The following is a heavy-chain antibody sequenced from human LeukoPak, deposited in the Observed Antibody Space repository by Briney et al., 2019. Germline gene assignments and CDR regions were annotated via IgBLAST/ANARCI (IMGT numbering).Heavy chain of an antibody. CDR2: IYYSGST. V-gene: IGHV4-59*01. J-gene: IGHJ6*03. CDR3: ARVFDSGSQAYFYYMDV. D-gene: IGHD3-10*01. CDR1: GGSISSYY. Sequence: SEALSLTCTVSGGSISSYYWSWIRQPPGKGLEWIGYIYYSGSTNYNPSLKSRVTISVDTSKNQFSLKLSSVTAADTAVYYCARVFDSGSQAYFYYMDVWGKGTTVTIFS.